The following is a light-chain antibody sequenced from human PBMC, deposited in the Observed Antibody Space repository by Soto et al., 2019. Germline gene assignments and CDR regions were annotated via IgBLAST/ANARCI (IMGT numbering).Light chain of an antibody. CDR2: EVS. CDR1: SSDVGGYNY. CDR3: SRYTSSSVCV. V-gene: IGLV2-14*01. Sequence: QSVLTQPASVSGSPGQSITISCTGTSSDVGGYNYVSWYQQHPGKAPKLMIYEVSNRPSGVSNRFSGSKSGNTASLTISGLQAEDEADYYCSRYTSSSVCVFVAGTKVTV. J-gene: IGLJ1*01.